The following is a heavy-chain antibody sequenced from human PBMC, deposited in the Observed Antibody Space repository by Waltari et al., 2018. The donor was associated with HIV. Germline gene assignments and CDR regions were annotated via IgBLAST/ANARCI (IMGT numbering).Heavy chain of an antibody. CDR1: GGYFSGSS. CDR3: ARGRIYIGGATGSPHDAFDI. V-gene: IGHV4-34*01. J-gene: IGHJ3*02. D-gene: IGHD1-26*01. CDR2: INHSGST. Sequence: QVQLQQWGAALLKPPETMSLTGAVYGGYFSGSSWSWIRPPPANELEWIGEINHSGSTNYNPSLKSRVTISVDTSKNQCSLKLSSVTAADTAVYYCARGRIYIGGATGSPHDAFDIWGQGTMVTVSS.